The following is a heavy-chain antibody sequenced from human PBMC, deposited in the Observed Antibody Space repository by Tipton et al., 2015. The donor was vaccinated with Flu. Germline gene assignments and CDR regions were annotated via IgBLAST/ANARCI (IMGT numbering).Heavy chain of an antibody. Sequence: LRLSCAVSGDSIRSSDYYWGWIRQPPGKGLEWIGNIFHSGNTYHKPSLKSRVTISVDTSKNQFSLKLSSVTAADTAVYYCARRDYSNYVSEPKNWFDPWGQGALVTVSS. J-gene: IGHJ5*02. D-gene: IGHD4-11*01. CDR2: IFHSGNT. CDR3: ARRDYSNYVSEPKNWFDP. V-gene: IGHV4-38-2*01. CDR1: GDSIRSSDYY.